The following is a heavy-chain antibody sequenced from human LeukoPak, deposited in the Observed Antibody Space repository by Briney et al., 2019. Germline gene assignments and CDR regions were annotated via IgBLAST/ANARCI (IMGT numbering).Heavy chain of an antibody. J-gene: IGHJ5*02. CDR3: ARGTCSGGNCYGWFDP. V-gene: IGHV4-30-4*08. CDR2: VYYTGGT. CDR1: GGSISSGDYY. Sequence: SQTLSLTCTVSGGSISSGDYYWSWIRQPPGKGLEWIGYVYYTGGTYYNPSLKSRVTISVDMSKNQFSLKLSSMTAADMAVYYCARGTCSGGNCYGWFDPWGQGTLVTVSS. D-gene: IGHD2-15*01.